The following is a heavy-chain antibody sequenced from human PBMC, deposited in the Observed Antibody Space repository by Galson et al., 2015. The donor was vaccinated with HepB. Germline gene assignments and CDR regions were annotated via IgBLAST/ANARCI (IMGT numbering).Heavy chain of an antibody. V-gene: IGHV3-23*01. Sequence: SCKASGGTFSSYAMSWVRQAPGKGLEWVSAISGSGGSTYYADSVKGRFTISRDNSKNTLYLQMNSLRAEDTAVYYCAKDGWFGTRDWFDPWGQGTLVTVSS. D-gene: IGHD3-10*01. CDR3: AKDGWFGTRDWFDP. CDR2: ISGSGGST. J-gene: IGHJ5*02. CDR1: GGTFSSYA.